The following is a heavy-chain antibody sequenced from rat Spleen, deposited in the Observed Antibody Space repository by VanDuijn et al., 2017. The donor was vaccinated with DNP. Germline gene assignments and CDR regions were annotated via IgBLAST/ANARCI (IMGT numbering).Heavy chain of an antibody. CDR3: TRQFMYTADYYYAGYYCDY. Sequence: EVQLVESGGDLVQPGRSLKLSCVVSGVTFNNYWMTWIRQVPGKGLEWVASIFSSVGSTYYPDSVNGRFTVSRHTAKSILYLQMDSLRSEDTATYYCTRQFMYTADYYYAGYYCDYWGQGVMVTVSS. CDR1: GVTFNNYW. D-gene: IGHD1-6*01. V-gene: IGHV5-31*01. CDR2: IFSSVGST. J-gene: IGHJ2*01.